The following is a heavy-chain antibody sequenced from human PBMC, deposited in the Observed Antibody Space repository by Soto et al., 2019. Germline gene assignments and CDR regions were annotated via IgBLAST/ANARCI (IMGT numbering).Heavy chain of an antibody. D-gene: IGHD3-10*01. Sequence: QVQLQKWGAGLLKPSETLSLTCAVYGGSFSDYYWGWIRQPPGKGLEWIGEINHIGSPNYNPSLKSRVTMSVDTSQNHFSLKLSSVTAADRAVYYCARGLRASYGVRLSYYYYGMDVWGQGTTVTVSS. CDR3: ARGLRASYGVRLSYYYYGMDV. CDR2: INHIGSP. J-gene: IGHJ6*02. V-gene: IGHV4-34*01. CDR1: GGSFSDYY.